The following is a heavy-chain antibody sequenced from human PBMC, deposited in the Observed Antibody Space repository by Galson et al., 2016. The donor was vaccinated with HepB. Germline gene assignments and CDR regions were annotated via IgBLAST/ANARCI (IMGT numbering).Heavy chain of an antibody. D-gene: IGHD4-17*01. Sequence: SLRLSCATSGFSFSSCGMHWVRQAPGRGLEWVAVTTYDEDNKYYADSVKGRFTISRDKSKSTLYLEMSSPRAEDTAVYYCAREQDYGDYRTADYWGQGTLVTVAS. CDR3: AREQDYGDYRTADY. V-gene: IGHV3-33*05. CDR2: TTYDEDNK. CDR1: GFSFSSCG. J-gene: IGHJ4*02.